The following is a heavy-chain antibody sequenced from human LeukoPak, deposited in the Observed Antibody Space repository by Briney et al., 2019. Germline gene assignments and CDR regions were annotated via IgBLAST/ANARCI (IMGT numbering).Heavy chain of an antibody. CDR1: GFTFSSYA. Sequence: PGGSLRLSCAASGFTFSSYAMSWVRQAPGKGLEWVSAISGSGGSTYYADSVKGRFTISRDNAKNSLYLQMNSLRAEDTAVYYCAREDDYYYGSGSSIDYWGQGTLVTVSS. CDR3: AREDDYYYGSGSSIDY. J-gene: IGHJ4*02. D-gene: IGHD3-10*01. V-gene: IGHV3-23*01. CDR2: ISGSGGST.